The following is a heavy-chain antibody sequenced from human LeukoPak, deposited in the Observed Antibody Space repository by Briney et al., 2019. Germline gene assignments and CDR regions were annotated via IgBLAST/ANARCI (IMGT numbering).Heavy chain of an antibody. V-gene: IGHV3-7*04. CDR3: ARSIRGSARFDY. J-gene: IGHJ4*02. CDR2: IKQDGSEK. Sequence: PGGSLRLSCAASGFTISNYWMSWVRQAPGKGLEWVANIKQDGSEKYYVDSVKGRFTISSDNAKNSLYLQMNSLRAEDTAVYYCARSIRGSARFDYWGQGTLVTVSS. D-gene: IGHD3-10*01. CDR1: GFTISNYW.